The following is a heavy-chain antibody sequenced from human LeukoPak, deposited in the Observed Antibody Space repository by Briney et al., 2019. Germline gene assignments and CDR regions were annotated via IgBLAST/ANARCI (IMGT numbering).Heavy chain of an antibody. Sequence: PSETLSLICAVYGGSFSGYYWSWIRQPPGKGLEWIGEINHSGSTNYNPSLKSRVTISVDTSKNQFSLKLSSVTAADTAVYYCARGRLRSGRMYNWFDPWGQGTLVTVSS. CDR2: INHSGST. CDR1: GGSFSGYY. V-gene: IGHV4-34*01. J-gene: IGHJ5*02. D-gene: IGHD3-3*01. CDR3: ARGRLRSGRMYNWFDP.